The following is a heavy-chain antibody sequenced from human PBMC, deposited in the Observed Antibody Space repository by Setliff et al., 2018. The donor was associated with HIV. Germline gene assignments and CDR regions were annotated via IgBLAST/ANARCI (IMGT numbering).Heavy chain of an antibody. J-gene: IGHJ4*02. CDR2: MSYTGTT. V-gene: IGHV4-39*07. D-gene: IGHD2-2*01. CDR1: GGSISSSSYY. Sequence: PSETLSLTCSVSGGSISSSSYYWGWIRQPPGKGLDWSGSMSYTGTTYDNPSLKSRVTISVDTSKNQFSLKLTSVTAADTAVYFCLRQYRGSSTKDKIDYWGQGTLVTVSS. CDR3: LRQYRGSSTKDKIDY.